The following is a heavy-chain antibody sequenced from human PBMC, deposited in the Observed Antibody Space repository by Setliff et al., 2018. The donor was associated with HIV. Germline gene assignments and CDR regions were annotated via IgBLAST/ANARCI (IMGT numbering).Heavy chain of an antibody. J-gene: IGHJ4*02. Sequence: GSLRLSCAASGFTVSSTYMSWVRQSPVRGLEWVSVVYSAGNTYYADSVKGRFTVSRDESENTMYLQMRSLRAEDTAVYFCTRCAPGPYCRNSFDYWGRGALVTVSS. CDR1: GFTVSSTY. CDR3: TRCAPGPYCRNSFDY. D-gene: IGHD2-15*01. CDR2: VYSAGNT. V-gene: IGHV3-53*01.